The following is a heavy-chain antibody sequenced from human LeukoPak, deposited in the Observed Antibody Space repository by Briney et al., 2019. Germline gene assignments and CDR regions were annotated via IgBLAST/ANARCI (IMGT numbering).Heavy chain of an antibody. Sequence: SGGSLRLSCEASGFTFTTYSMTWVRQAPGKGLEWVSAISGSGGSTYYADSVKGRFTISRDNSKNTLYLQMSSLRAEDTAVYYCAKDLGPVRGCSDYWGQGTLVTVSS. V-gene: IGHV3-23*01. D-gene: IGHD3-10*01. CDR3: AKDLGPVRGCSDY. CDR1: GFTFTTYS. CDR2: ISGSGGST. J-gene: IGHJ4*02.